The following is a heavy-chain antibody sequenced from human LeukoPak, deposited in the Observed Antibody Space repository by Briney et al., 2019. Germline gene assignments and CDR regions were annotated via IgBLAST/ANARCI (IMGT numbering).Heavy chain of an antibody. CDR2: ISAYNGNT. CDR3: ARVAAVAGYFDY. J-gene: IGHJ4*02. D-gene: IGHD6-19*01. Sequence: GASVKVSCKASGGTFSSYGISWVRQAPGQGLEWMGWISAYNGNTNYAQKLQGRVTMTTDTSTSTAYMELRSLRSDDTAVYYCARVAAVAGYFDYWGQGTLVTVSS. CDR1: GGTFSSYG. V-gene: IGHV1-18*01.